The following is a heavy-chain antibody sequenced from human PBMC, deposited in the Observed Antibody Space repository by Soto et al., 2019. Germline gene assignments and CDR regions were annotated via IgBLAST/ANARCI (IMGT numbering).Heavy chain of an antibody. CDR1: GGTFSSYA. CDR2: IIPIFGTA. Sequence: SVKVSCKASGGTFSSYAISWVRQAPGQGLEWMGGIIPIFGTANYAQKFQGRVTITADESTSTAYMELSSLRSEDTAVYYCARDRYDSSGYYDPTYWFDPWGQETLVTVSS. D-gene: IGHD3-22*01. V-gene: IGHV1-69*13. CDR3: ARDRYDSSGYYDPTYWFDP. J-gene: IGHJ5*02.